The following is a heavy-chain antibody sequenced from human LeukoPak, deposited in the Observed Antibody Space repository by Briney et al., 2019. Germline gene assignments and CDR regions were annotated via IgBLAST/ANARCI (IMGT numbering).Heavy chain of an antibody. D-gene: IGHD1-20*01. J-gene: IGHJ6*03. CDR1: GGSFSCYY. CDR2: INHSGST. V-gene: IGHV4-34*01. Sequence: SETLSLSCAVYGGSFSCYYWSWIRQPPGKGLEWIGEINHSGSTNYNPSLKSRVTISVDTSKNQFSLKLSSVTAADTAVYYCASLTGTTDYYYYYMDLWGQGTTVTVSS. CDR3: ASLTGTTDYYYYYMDL.